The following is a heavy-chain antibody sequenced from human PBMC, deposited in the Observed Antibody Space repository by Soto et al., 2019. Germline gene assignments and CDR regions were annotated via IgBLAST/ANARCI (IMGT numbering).Heavy chain of an antibody. CDR2: INPDGSAT. D-gene: IGHD5-18*01. Sequence: PGGSLRLSSAASGFIFSNYAMSWVRQAPGKGLEWVSRINPDGSATNYADSVKGRFTISRDNAKNTLYLQMNSLRAEDTAVFYCGRGGSDSPMAPGYWGQGTLVTVS. J-gene: IGHJ4*02. CDR3: GRGGSDSPMAPGY. CDR1: GFIFSNYA. V-gene: IGHV3-74*01.